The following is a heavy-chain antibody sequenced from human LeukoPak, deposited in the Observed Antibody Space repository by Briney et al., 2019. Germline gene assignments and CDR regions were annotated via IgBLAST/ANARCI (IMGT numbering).Heavy chain of an antibody. CDR1: GFTFGDYA. CDR2: INHNGNVN. J-gene: IGHJ6*02. CDR3: ARGGGLDV. Sequence: GGSLRLSCTASGFTFGDYAMSWFRQAPGKGLEWVASINHNGNVNYYVDSVKGRFTISRDNAKNSLYLQMSNLRAEDTAVYFCARGGGLDVWGQGATVTVSS. V-gene: IGHV3-7*03. D-gene: IGHD3-16*01.